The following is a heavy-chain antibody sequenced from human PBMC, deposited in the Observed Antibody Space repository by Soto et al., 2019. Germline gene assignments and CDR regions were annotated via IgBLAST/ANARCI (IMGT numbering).Heavy chain of an antibody. CDR1: GFSLITNGVG. CDR3: AHKPKDYDSSGFGY. J-gene: IGHJ4*02. CDR2: IYWDEDK. Sequence: QITLKESGPTLVKPTQNLTLTCTLSGFSLITNGVGVGWIRQPPGKALEWLALIYWDEDKRYSTSLKRRLTITRDPSKNQVLLTMTNMDPVDTATYYCAHKPKDYDSSGFGYWGQGTLVTVSS. V-gene: IGHV2-5*02. D-gene: IGHD3-22*01.